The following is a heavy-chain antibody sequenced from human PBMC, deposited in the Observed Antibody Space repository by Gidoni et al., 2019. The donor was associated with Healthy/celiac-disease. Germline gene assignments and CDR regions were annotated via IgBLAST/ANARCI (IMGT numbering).Heavy chain of an antibody. V-gene: IGHV1-69*02. CDR3: ALQAYYYDSSGYSWFD. Sequence: QVLLVKSGAEVKKHCSCVKVPCKASGGTFSGYTFSWVRQAPGQGLEWMGRIIPSLGIANYAQKFQGRVTITADKSTSTAYMELSSLRSEDTAVYYCALQAYYYDSSGYSWFDWGQGTLVTVSS. CDR2: IIPSLGIA. D-gene: IGHD3-22*01. J-gene: IGHJ4*02. CDR1: GGTFSGYT.